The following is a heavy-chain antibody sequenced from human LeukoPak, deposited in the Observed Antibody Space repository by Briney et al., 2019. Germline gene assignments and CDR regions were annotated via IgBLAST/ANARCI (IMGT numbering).Heavy chain of an antibody. CDR2: ISYDGSNK. CDR1: GFTFSSYG. Sequence: PGRSLRLSCAASGFTFSSYGMHWVRQAPGKGLEWVAVISYDGSNKYYADSVKGRFTISRDNSKNTLYLQMNSLRAEDTAVYYCAKHRIYSSSWYGGDYWGQGTLVTVSS. J-gene: IGHJ4*02. V-gene: IGHV3-30*18. CDR3: AKHRIYSSSWYGGDY. D-gene: IGHD6-13*01.